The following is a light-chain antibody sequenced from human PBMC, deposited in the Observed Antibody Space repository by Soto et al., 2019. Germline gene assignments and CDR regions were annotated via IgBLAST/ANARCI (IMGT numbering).Light chain of an antibody. V-gene: IGKV1-39*01. CDR2: AAS. Sequence: DIQMTQSPSSLSASVGDRVTITYRASQSISSYLNWYQQKPGKAPKLLIYAASSLQSGVPSRFSGSGSGTDFTLTICSLQPEDFATYYCQQSYSTPRTFGQGTKVDIK. CDR3: QQSYSTPRT. CDR1: QSISSY. J-gene: IGKJ1*01.